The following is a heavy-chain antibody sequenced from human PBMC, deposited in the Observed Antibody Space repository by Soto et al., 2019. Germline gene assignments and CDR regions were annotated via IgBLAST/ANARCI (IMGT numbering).Heavy chain of an antibody. J-gene: IGHJ6*02. V-gene: IGHV1-2*04. Sequence: ASVKVSCKASGYTFTGYYMHWVRQAPGQGLEWMGWINPNSGGTNYAQKFQSWVTMTRNKSISTAYMELSRLRSDDTAVYYCARGSLRYFDWSLYYYYYGMDVWGQGTTVTVSS. CDR3: ARGSLRYFDWSLYYYYYGMDV. CDR1: GYTFTGYY. D-gene: IGHD3-9*01. CDR2: INPNSGGT.